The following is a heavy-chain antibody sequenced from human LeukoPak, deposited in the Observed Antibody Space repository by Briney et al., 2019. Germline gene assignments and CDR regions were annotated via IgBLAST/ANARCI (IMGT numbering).Heavy chain of an antibody. CDR1: GYTFTSYG. CDR2: ISGYNGNT. D-gene: IGHD3-22*01. CDR3: ARDFHSSGYYHYFHY. Sequence: ASVKVSCKASGYTFTSYGISWVRQAPGQALEWMGWISGYNGNTNYAQKPQGRVTMTTDTSTSTAYMGLRSLRSDDTAVYYCARDFHSSGYYHYFHYWGQGTLVTVSS. V-gene: IGHV1-18*01. J-gene: IGHJ4*02.